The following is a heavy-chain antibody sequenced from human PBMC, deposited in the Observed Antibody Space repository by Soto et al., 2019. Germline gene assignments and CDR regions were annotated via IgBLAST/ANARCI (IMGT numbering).Heavy chain of an antibody. D-gene: IGHD2-15*01. CDR1: GLTFTDCW. V-gene: IGHV3-74*01. J-gene: IGHJ4*02. CDR2: VNGAGSGT. Sequence: GSLRLSCAASGLTFTDCWIHWVRQAPGKGLEWVSRVNGAGSGTSYADSVKGRFTISRDNAKNTLYLQLNSLRAEDTAVYYCARDQGYCSGGSCYVAGYWGQGTLVTVSS. CDR3: ARDQGYCSGGSCYVAGY.